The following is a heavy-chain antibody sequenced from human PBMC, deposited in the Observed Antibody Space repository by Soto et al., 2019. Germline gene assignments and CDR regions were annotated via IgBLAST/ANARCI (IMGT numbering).Heavy chain of an antibody. D-gene: IGHD1-26*01. V-gene: IGHV3-33*01. Sequence: PGGSLRLSCAASGFTFSSYGMHWVRQAPGKGLEWVAVIWYDGSNKYYADSVKGRFTISRDNSKNTLYLQMNSLRAEDTAVYYCARDMVADSGSYYGYYYYGMDVWGQGTTVTVSS. CDR1: GFTFSSYG. CDR2: IWYDGSNK. J-gene: IGHJ6*02. CDR3: ARDMVADSGSYYGYYYYGMDV.